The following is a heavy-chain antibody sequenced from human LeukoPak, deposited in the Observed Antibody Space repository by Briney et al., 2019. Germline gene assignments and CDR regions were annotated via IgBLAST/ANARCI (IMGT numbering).Heavy chain of an antibody. V-gene: IGHV3-23*01. Sequence: GGSLRLSCAASGFTFSSHAMGWVRQAPGKGLEWVSSVIGRGGSTHYADSVKGRFTISRDNAKNSLYLQMNSLRAEDTAVYYCARERITMVRGVKTYYFDYWGQGTLVTVSS. D-gene: IGHD3-10*01. CDR1: GFTFSSHA. CDR2: VIGRGGST. CDR3: ARERITMVRGVKTYYFDY. J-gene: IGHJ4*02.